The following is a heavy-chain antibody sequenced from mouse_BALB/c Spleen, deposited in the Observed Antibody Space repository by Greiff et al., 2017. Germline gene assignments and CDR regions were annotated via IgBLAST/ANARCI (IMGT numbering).Heavy chain of an antibody. CDR2: INSNGGST. J-gene: IGHJ1*01. V-gene: IGHV5-6-2*01. CDR3: ARHEGILLRNFDV. CDR1: GFTFSSYY. D-gene: IGHD1-1*01. Sequence: EVKLMESGGGLVKLGGSLKLSCAASGFTFSSYYMSWVRQTPEKRLELVAAINSNGGSTYYPDTVKGRFTISRDNAKNTLYLQMSSLKSEDTALYYCARHEGILLRNFDVWGAGTTVTVSS.